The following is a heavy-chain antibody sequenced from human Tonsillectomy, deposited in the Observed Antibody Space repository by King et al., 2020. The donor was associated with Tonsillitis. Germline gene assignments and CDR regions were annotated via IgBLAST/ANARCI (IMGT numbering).Heavy chain of an antibody. J-gene: IGHJ4*02. CDR3: ASRGGVGRGGY. CDR1: GFTFSSYA. V-gene: IGHV3-30-3*01. Sequence: VQLVESGGGVVQPGRSLRLSCAASGFTFSSYAMHWVRQAPGKGLEWVAVISYDGSNKYYADSVKGRFTISRDNSKNTLYLQMNSLRAEDTAVYYCASRGGVGRGGYWGQGTLVTVSS. CDR2: ISYDGSNK. D-gene: IGHD1-26*01.